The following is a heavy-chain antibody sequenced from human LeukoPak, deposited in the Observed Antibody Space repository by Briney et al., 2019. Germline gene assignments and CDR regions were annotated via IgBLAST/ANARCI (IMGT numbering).Heavy chain of an antibody. J-gene: IGHJ4*02. D-gene: IGHD1-26*01. Sequence: PGGSLRLSCAASGFTFSTYWMHWVRQAPGKGLVWVSRIKNDGSSTFYADSVKGRFTVSRDNAMNTLYLQMNSLRVEDTAVYYCAKDSGWVRGSYYFDYWGQGTLVTVSS. CDR3: AKDSGWVRGSYYFDY. CDR1: GFTFSTYW. V-gene: IGHV3-74*01. CDR2: IKNDGSST.